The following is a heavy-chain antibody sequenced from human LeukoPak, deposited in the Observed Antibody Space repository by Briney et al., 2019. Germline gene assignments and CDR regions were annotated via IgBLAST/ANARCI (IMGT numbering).Heavy chain of an antibody. V-gene: IGHV3-23*01. D-gene: IGHD6-19*01. CDR3: AKDSRETLAGTEDY. CDR1: GFTFSTYA. J-gene: IGHJ4*02. Sequence: QAGGSLRLSCAASGFTFSTYAMSWVRQAPGKGLELVSSITSSGYDTYYRDSVKGRFTISRDNSENTLYLQMNSLRPEDTAMYYCAKDSRETLAGTEDYWGRGTLVTVSS. CDR2: ITSSGYDT.